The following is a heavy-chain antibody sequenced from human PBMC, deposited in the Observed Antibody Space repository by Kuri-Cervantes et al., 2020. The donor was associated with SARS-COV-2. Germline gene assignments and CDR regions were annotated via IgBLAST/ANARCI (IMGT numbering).Heavy chain of an antibody. Sequence: GGSLRLSCAASGFTFDDYAMHWVRQAPGKGLEWVSRFMSDGTSPSYADSVRGRFTISRDNAKNTLYLQMNSLRADDTAVYYCAKSDWFDPWGQGTLVTVSS. CDR3: AKSDWFDP. V-gene: IGHV3-74*01. CDR1: GFTFDDYA. J-gene: IGHJ5*02. CDR2: FMSDGTSP.